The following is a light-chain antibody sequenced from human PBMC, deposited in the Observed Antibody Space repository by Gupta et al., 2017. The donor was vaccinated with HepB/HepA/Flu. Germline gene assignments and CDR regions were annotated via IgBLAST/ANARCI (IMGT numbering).Light chain of an antibody. V-gene: IGLV1-47*01. J-gene: IGLJ1*01. CDR2: RNN. CDR3: ATWDDSLSGYV. Sequence: SVLTQPPSPSGTPGQRVTISCSGSSSNIGSNYVYWYQQFPGTAPKLLIYRNNQRPPGVPDRVSGAKSGTSASLAISGLRSDDEADYYCATWDDSLSGYVFGNGTNVTVL. CDR1: SSNIGSNY.